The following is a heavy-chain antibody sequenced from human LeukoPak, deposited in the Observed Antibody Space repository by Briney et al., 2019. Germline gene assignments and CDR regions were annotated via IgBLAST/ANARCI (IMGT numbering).Heavy chain of an antibody. CDR3: ARGGKIPLAGTRSPQYFQH. V-gene: IGHV3-30*02. CDR1: GFTFSSYG. D-gene: IGHD6-19*01. CDR2: IRYDGSNK. Sequence: PGGSLRLSCAASGFTFSSYGMHWVRQAPGKGLEWVAFIRYDGSNKYYADSVKGRFTISRDNSKNTLYLQMNSLRAEDTAVYYCARGGKIPLAGTRSPQYFQHWGQGTLVTVSS. J-gene: IGHJ1*01.